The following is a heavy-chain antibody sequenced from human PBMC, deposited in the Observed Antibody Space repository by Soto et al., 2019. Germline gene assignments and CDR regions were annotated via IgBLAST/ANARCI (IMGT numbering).Heavy chain of an antibody. Sequence: QVQLVESGGGVVQPGRSLRLSCAASGFTFSGHALHWVRQAPGKGLAWVAVISNDEKKKYYPDSVKGRVTISRDNSKNTLYLQMNSLRAEDTAVYYCARDLYSSGYYYFDYWGQGTLVTVSS. V-gene: IGHV3-30*04. CDR1: GFTFSGHA. J-gene: IGHJ4*02. CDR2: ISNDEKKK. D-gene: IGHD6-19*01. CDR3: ARDLYSSGYYYFDY.